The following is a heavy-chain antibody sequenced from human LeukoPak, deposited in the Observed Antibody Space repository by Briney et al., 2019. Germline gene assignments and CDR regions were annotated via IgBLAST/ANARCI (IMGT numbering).Heavy chain of an antibody. Sequence: SETLSLTCTVSGYSISSGYYCGWIRQPPGKRLEWIGSVYHNGSTYYNPSLKSRVTISTDKSKNQFSLKLTSVTAADTAVYYCGSQREWSLTEYHFDYWGQGTLVTVSS. CDR3: GSQREWSLTEYHFDY. CDR2: VYHNGST. J-gene: IGHJ4*02. V-gene: IGHV4-38-2*02. CDR1: GYSISSGYY. D-gene: IGHD3-3*01.